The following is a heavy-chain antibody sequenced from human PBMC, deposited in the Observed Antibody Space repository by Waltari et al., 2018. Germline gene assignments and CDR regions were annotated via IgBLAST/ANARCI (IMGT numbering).Heavy chain of an antibody. CDR1: GYTFTSYD. CDR3: ARGGAYYDFGSGYYIVEYFQH. Sequence: QVQLVQSGAEVKKPGASVKVSCKASGYTFTSYDINWVRQATGQGLEWMGWLNPNSGNTGYAQKFQGRVTMTRNTAISTADMELSSLRSEDTSVYYCARGGAYYDFGSGYYIVEYFQHWGQGTLVTVSS. V-gene: IGHV1-8*01. CDR2: LNPNSGNT. J-gene: IGHJ1*01. D-gene: IGHD3-3*01.